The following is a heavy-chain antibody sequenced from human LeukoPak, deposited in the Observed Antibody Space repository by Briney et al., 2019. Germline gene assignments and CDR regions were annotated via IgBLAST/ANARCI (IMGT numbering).Heavy chain of an antibody. CDR1: GGSFSGYY. J-gene: IGHJ6*03. D-gene: IGHD3-10*01. Sequence: SETVSLTCAVYGGSFSGYYWSWIRQPPGKGLEWIGEINHSGSTNYNPSLKSRVTISVDTSKNQFSLKLSSVTAADTAVYYCARVYGSGSYYNGYYYYYMDVWGKGTTVTISS. CDR2: INHSGST. CDR3: ARVYGSGSYYNGYYYYYMDV. V-gene: IGHV4-34*01.